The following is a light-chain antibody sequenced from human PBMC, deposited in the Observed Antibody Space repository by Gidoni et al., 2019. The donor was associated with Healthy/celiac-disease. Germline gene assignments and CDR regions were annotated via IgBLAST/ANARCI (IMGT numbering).Light chain of an antibody. CDR3: QAWDSSNVV. J-gene: IGLJ2*01. CDR1: KLGDKY. Sequence: SYELTQPPSVAVSPGQTTIITCSGDKLGDKYACWYQQKPGQSPVLVIYQASKRPSGIPERFSGSNSGNTATLTISGTQAMDEADYYCQAWDSSNVVFGGGTKLTVL. CDR2: QAS. V-gene: IGLV3-1*01.